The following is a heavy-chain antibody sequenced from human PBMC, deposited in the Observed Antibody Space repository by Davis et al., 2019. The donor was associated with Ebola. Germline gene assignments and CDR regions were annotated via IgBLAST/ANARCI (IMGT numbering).Heavy chain of an antibody. CDR2: TYYRSNWFV. CDR3: ARDPPYDQGYDY. CDR1: GDSVSSHTAA. J-gene: IGHJ4*02. Sequence: SQTLSLTCAISGDSVSSHTAAWTWIRQSPSRGLEWLGRTYYRSNWFVDYAVSVKSRMTINSDTSKNQFSLQLSSVTPEDTAVYYCARDPPYDQGYDYWGQGILVTVSS. V-gene: IGHV6-1*01. D-gene: IGHD3-22*01.